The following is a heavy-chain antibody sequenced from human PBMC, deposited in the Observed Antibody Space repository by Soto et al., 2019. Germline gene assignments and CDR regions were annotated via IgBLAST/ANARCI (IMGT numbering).Heavy chain of an antibody. J-gene: IGHJ5*02. Sequence: GGSLRLSCAASGFTFSSYSMNWVRQAPGKGLEWVSSISSSSSYIYYADSVKGRFTISRDNAKNSLYLQMNSLRAEDTAVYYCAGLSYYYGSGSFWASGWFDPWGQGTLVTVSS. CDR2: ISSSSSYI. CDR1: GFTFSSYS. CDR3: AGLSYYYGSGSFWASGWFDP. D-gene: IGHD3-10*01. V-gene: IGHV3-21*01.